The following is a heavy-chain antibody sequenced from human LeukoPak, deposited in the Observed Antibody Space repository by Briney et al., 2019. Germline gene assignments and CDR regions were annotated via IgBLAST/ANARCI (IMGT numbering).Heavy chain of an antibody. D-gene: IGHD2-15*01. Sequence: PGGSLRLSCAASGFTFGNYWMHWVRQAPGKGLVWLSRINNDGSSSSYADFVKGRFTISRDNAKNTLYLQMNSLRAEDTAVYYCAKDSMVGGSGGSCYYGMDVWGQGTTVTVSS. CDR3: AKDSMVGGSGGSCYYGMDV. V-gene: IGHV3-74*01. CDR2: INNDGSSS. CDR1: GFTFGNYW. J-gene: IGHJ6*02.